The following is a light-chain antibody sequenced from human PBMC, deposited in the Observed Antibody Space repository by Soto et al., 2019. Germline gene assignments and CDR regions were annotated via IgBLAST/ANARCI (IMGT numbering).Light chain of an antibody. CDR2: DVS. CDR1: STDVGGYNY. Sequence: QSALTQPRSVSGSPGQSVTISCTGTSTDVGGYNYVSWYQQHPGKVPKLMIYDVSKRPSGVPDRFSGSKSGNTASLSISGLQAEDEAGYYCCSYTGRDTLYVLASGTKVTV. V-gene: IGLV2-11*01. CDR3: CSYTGRDTLYV. J-gene: IGLJ1*01.